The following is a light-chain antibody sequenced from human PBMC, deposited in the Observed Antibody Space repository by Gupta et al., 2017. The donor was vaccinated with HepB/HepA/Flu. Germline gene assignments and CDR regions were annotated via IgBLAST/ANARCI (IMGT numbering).Light chain of an antibody. CDR2: EVT. V-gene: IGLV2-23*02. CDR1: NSDVGGHDV. CDR3: CSYAGSSILV. J-gene: IGLJ3*02. Sequence: HSALTHPASVSGSPGQSITISCTGTNSDVGGHDVVSWYQQHPGKVPKLMIYEVTKRPSGISNRFSGSKSGNTASLTISGLQAEDEADYYCCSYAGSSILVFGGGTKLTVL.